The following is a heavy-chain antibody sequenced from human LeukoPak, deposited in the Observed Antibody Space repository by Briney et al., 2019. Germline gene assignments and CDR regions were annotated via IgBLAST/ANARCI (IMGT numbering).Heavy chain of an antibody. CDR3: AKDIQLST. D-gene: IGHD5-24*01. V-gene: IGHV3-23*01. J-gene: IGHJ3*01. Sequence: GGSLRLSCVASGFNFRDAAMTWVRQAPGKGLEWVALISFSGDNSYYADSVKGRFSVSRDNSENTLSLQMNSLRVEDTARYYCAKDIQLSTWGLGTMVTVSS. CDR2: ISFSGDNS. CDR1: GFNFRDAA.